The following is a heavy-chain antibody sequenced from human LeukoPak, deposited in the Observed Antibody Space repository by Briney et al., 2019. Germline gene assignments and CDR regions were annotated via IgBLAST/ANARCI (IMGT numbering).Heavy chain of an antibody. CDR2: IYYSGST. V-gene: IGHV4-59*08. D-gene: IGHD4-17*01. CDR3: ARRGGEDY. Sequence: KPSETLSLTCTVSGGSINSYYWSWIRQPPGKGLEWIGYIYYSGSTNYNPPLKSRVTISVDTSKNQFSLKLTSVTAADTAVYYCARRGGEDYWGQGTLVTVSS. J-gene: IGHJ4*02. CDR1: GGSINSYY.